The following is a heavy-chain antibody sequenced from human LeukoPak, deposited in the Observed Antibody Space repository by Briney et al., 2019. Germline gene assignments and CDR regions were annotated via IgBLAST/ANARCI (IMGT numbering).Heavy chain of an antibody. CDR1: GYTFTDYY. J-gene: IGHJ4*02. CDR2: VDPEDGET. V-gene: IGHV1-69-2*01. D-gene: IGHD5-24*01. Sequence: ASVKISCKVSGYTFTDYYMHWVQQAPGKGLEWMGLVDPEDGETIYAEKFQGRVTITADTSTDTAYMELSSLRFEDTAVYYCATERPSRDGYNHYFDYWGQGTLVTVSS. CDR3: ATERPSRDGYNHYFDY.